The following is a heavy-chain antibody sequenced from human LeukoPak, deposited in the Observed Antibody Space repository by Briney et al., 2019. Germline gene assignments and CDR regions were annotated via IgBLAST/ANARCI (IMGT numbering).Heavy chain of an antibody. Sequence: GGSLRLSRAASGFTFSTFAMSWVRQAPGKGLEWVSSLSGSGVYTHYADSVKGRFTISRDNSKNTLYLQMNSLRAEDTAVYYCAKGWEYSSGFDSWGQGTLVTVSP. CDR2: LSGSGVYT. J-gene: IGHJ4*02. D-gene: IGHD6-19*01. V-gene: IGHV3-23*01. CDR1: GFTFSTFA. CDR3: AKGWEYSSGFDS.